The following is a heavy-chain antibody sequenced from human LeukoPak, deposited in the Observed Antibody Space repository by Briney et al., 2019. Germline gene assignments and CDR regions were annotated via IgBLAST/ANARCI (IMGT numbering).Heavy chain of an antibody. CDR1: GFIFSDHY. D-gene: IGHD1-26*01. V-gene: IGHV3-72*01. J-gene: IGHJ3*02. CDR2: TRNEANIYTT. CDR3: ASPVGATTVRAFDI. Sequence: GGSLRLSCAASGFIFSDHYMDWVRQAPGEGLEWVGRTRNEANIYTTKYAASVKGRFTISRDDSKNSLYLQMNSLKTEDTAVYYCASPVGATTVRAFDIWGQGTMVTVSS.